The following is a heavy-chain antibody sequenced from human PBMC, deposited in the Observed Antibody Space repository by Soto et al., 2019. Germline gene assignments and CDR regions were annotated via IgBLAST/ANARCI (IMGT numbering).Heavy chain of an antibody. Sequence: SQTLSLTCAISGDSVSSNSAAWNWIRQSPSRGLEWLGRTYYRSKWYNDYAVSVKSRITINPDTSKNQFSLQLNSMTPEDTAEYYCARIGVQAAAHQIDYWGQGTLVTVSS. D-gene: IGHD6-13*01. CDR1: GDSVSSNSAA. CDR3: ARIGVQAAAHQIDY. J-gene: IGHJ4*02. V-gene: IGHV6-1*01. CDR2: TYYRSKWYN.